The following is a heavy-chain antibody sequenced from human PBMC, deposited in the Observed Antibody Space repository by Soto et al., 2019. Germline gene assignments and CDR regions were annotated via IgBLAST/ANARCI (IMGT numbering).Heavy chain of an antibody. CDR3: TQLIAYYYDSSGYYLDY. CDR2: TNSKTDGGTT. Sequence: PGGSLRLSCAASEFTFSNAWMSWVRQAPGKGLEWVGRTNSKTDGGTTDYAEPVKGKFTVSRDDSKTTLYRQMDSLKTEDTAVYYCTQLIAYYYDSSGYYLDYWGQGTLVTVSS. V-gene: IGHV3-15*01. D-gene: IGHD3-22*01. J-gene: IGHJ4*02. CDR1: EFTFSNAW.